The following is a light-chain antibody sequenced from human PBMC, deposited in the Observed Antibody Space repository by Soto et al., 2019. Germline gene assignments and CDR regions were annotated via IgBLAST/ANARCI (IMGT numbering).Light chain of an antibody. CDR1: QIIARW. V-gene: IGKV1-5*01. Sequence: DIQMTQSPSTLSASIGDSVTLTCRASQIIARWLAWYQQKPGKAPNLVIHDATKLQSGVPSRFSATASGAEFTLTISGLQAEDFATYYCLQYNTFPHSFGQGTRLEI. CDR2: DAT. CDR3: LQYNTFPHS. J-gene: IGKJ2*03.